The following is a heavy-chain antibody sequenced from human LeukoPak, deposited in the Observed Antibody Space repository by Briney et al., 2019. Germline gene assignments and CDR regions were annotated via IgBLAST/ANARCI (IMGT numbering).Heavy chain of an antibody. CDR2: INHSGST. CDR1: GGSFSGYY. V-gene: IGHV4-34*01. CDR3: AREVQLWVYDY. J-gene: IGHJ4*02. D-gene: IGHD5-18*01. Sequence: PETLSLTCAVYGGSFSGYYWSWIRQPPGKGLEWIGEINHSGSTNYNPSLKSRVTISVDTSKNQFSLKPSSVTAADTAVYYCAREVQLWVYDYWGQGTLVTVSS.